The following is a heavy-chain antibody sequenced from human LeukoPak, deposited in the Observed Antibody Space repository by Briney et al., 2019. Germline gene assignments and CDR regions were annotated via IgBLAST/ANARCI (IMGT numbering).Heavy chain of an antibody. D-gene: IGHD3-3*01. CDR1: GGSISSSSYY. Sequence: SETLSLTCTVSGGSISSSSYYWGWIRQPPGKGLEWIGSIYYSGSTYYNPSLKSRVTISVDTSKNQFSLKLRSVTAADTAVYYCARLQSGLRFLEWLSSYYFDYWGQGTLVTVSS. CDR2: IYYSGST. CDR3: ARLQSGLRFLEWLSSYYFDY. J-gene: IGHJ4*02. V-gene: IGHV4-39*01.